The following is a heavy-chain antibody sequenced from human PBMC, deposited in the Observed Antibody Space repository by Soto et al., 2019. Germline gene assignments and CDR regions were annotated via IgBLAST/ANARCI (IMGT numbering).Heavy chain of an antibody. J-gene: IGHJ4*02. CDR1: GFTFSSYD. D-gene: IGHD3-22*01. CDR3: ARSRDDSSGYYDY. Sequence: EVPLVESGGGLVQPGGSLRLSCAASGFTFSSYDMHWVRQATGKGLEWVSAIGTAGDTYYPGSVKGRFTISRENAKNSLYLQMNSLRAEDTAVYYCARSRDDSSGYYDYWGQGTLVTVSS. CDR2: IGTAGDT. V-gene: IGHV3-13*01.